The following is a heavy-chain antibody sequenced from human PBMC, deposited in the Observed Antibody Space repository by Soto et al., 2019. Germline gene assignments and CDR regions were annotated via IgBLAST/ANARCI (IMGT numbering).Heavy chain of an antibody. CDR2: ISGSGGST. Sequence: PGGSLRLSCAASGFTFSSYAMSWVRQAPGKGLEWVSAISGSGGSTYYADSVKGRFTISRDNSKNTLYLQMNSLRAEDTAVYYCAKAYYYDSSGPDPVYYFDYWGQGTLVTVSS. CDR3: AKAYYYDSSGPDPVYYFDY. D-gene: IGHD3-22*01. J-gene: IGHJ4*02. V-gene: IGHV3-23*01. CDR1: GFTFSSYA.